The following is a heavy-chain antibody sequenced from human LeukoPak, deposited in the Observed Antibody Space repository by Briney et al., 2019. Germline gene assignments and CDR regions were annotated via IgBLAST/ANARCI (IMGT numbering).Heavy chain of an antibody. CDR1: GFTFTTYW. J-gene: IGHJ6*02. Sequence: QPGGSLRLSCAASGFTFTTYWMHRVRQAPGKGLVWVSHINSDGSITSYADSVKGRFTISRDNAKNTLYLQMNSLRAEDTAVYYCARDAVDTANAVWGQGTTVTVSS. V-gene: IGHV3-74*01. CDR3: ARDAVDTANAV. CDR2: INSDGSIT. D-gene: IGHD5-18*01.